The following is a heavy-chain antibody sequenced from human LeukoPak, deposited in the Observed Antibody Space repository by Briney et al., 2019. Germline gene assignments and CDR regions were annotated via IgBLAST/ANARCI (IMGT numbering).Heavy chain of an antibody. CDR3: ANSQYDIWPVAPDY. J-gene: IGHJ4*02. CDR2: ISYDGSNK. V-gene: IGHV3-30*18. CDR1: GFTFSSYG. D-gene: IGHD6-19*01. Sequence: PGRSLRLSCAASGFTFSSYGMHWVRQAPGKGLEWVAVISYDGSNKYYADSVKGRFTISRDNSKNTLYLQMNSLRAEDTAVYYCANSQYDIWPVAPDYWGQGTLVTVSS.